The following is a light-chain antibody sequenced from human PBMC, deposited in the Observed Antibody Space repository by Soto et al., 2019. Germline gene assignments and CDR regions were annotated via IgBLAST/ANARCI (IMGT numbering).Light chain of an antibody. Sequence: DIVLTQSPGTLSLSPGERATLSCRASQNISRSLDWYQQKPGQAPRLLIYGASSRATGISDRFSGSGSGTDFTLTISRLEPEDSAVYYCQQYDSSPQTFGQGTKVDIK. J-gene: IGKJ1*01. CDR3: QQYDSSPQT. CDR2: GAS. V-gene: IGKV3-20*01. CDR1: QNISRS.